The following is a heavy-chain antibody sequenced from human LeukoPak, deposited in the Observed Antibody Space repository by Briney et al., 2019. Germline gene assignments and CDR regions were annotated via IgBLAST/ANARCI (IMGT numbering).Heavy chain of an antibody. CDR2: IGTHTCNR. D-gene: IGHD3-16*01. J-gene: IGHJ4*02. Sequence: PSVKVSCKSSGSTFTKYGGSWVRQAPGQGLEWVGWIGTHTCNRNYANKIQARITLPSETSTSTTYMSLKNLRSDAPAVSYVTKDGDSGPTYGGIFHYWGQRTLVTVAS. V-gene: IGHV1-18*01. CDR1: GSTFTKYG. CDR3: TKDGDSGPTYGGIFHY.